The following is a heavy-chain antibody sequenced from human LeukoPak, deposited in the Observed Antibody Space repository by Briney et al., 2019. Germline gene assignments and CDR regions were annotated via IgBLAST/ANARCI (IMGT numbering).Heavy chain of an antibody. J-gene: IGHJ4*02. CDR3: ASNSGYEVNFFDY. CDR1: GGSISSSSYY. D-gene: IGHD3-22*01. CDR2: IYYSGST. V-gene: IGHV4-39*01. Sequence: KPSETLSLTCTVSGGSISSSSYYWGWIRQPPGKGLEWIGSIYYSGSTYYNPSLKSRVTISVDTSKNQFSLKLSSVTAADTAVYYCASNSGYEVNFFDYWGQGTLVTVSS.